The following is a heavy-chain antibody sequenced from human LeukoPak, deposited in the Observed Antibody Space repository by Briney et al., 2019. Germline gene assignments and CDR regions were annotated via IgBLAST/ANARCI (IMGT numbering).Heavy chain of an antibody. CDR1: GFTFSTYW. D-gene: IGHD6-13*01. J-gene: IGHJ4*02. V-gene: IGHV3-74*03. CDR2: LSGDGSSI. Sequence: GGSLRLSCVASGFTFSTYWMHWVRQAPGKRLLWVSRLSGDGSSIKYADSLKGRFTISRDNAKNSVYLQMNSLRAEDTAVYYCARIGYRSSSLDYWGQGNLVTVSS. CDR3: ARIGYRSSSLDY.